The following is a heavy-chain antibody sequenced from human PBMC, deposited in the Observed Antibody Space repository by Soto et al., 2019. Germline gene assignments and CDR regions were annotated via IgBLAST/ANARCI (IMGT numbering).Heavy chain of an antibody. D-gene: IGHD4-17*01. Sequence: PGGSLRLSCAASRFTFNKFAMSWVRQAPGKGLEWVSAISGSGGSTYYADSVKGRFTISRDNSKNTLYLQMNSLRAEDTAVYYCAKDQAPVTVPSFDYWGQGTLVTVTS. V-gene: IGHV3-23*01. CDR3: AKDQAPVTVPSFDY. J-gene: IGHJ4*02. CDR2: ISGSGGST. CDR1: RFTFNKFA.